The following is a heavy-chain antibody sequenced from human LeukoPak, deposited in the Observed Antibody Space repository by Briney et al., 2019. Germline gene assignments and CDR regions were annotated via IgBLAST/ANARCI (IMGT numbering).Heavy chain of an antibody. CDR1: GFTFSSFY. D-gene: IGHD2-15*01. Sequence: GGSLRLSCAASGFTFSSFYMSWVRQAPGKGLEWVANIRQDGSENSYVDSVKGRFTISRDNAKNSLYLQMNSLRAEDTAVYYCARRGRFCSGDNCYFAYWGQGTLVTVSS. CDR2: IRQDGSEN. J-gene: IGHJ4*02. CDR3: ARRGRFCSGDNCYFAY. V-gene: IGHV3-7*01.